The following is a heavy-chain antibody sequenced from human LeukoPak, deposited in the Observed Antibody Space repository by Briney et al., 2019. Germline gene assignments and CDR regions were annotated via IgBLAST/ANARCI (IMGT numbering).Heavy chain of an antibody. V-gene: IGHV3-23*01. D-gene: IGHD5-18*01. CDR1: GFTFSSYA. Sequence: GGSLRLSCAAPGFTFSSYAMSWVRQAPGKGLEWVSAISGSGGSTYYADSVKGRFTISRDNSKNTLYLQMNSLRAEDTAVYYCAKDPGWSYGYGYWGQGTLVTVSS. CDR2: ISGSGGST. J-gene: IGHJ4*02. CDR3: AKDPGWSYGYGY.